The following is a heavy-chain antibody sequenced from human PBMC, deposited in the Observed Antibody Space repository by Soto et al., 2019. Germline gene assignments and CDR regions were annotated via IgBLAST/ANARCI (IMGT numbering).Heavy chain of an antibody. CDR3: ERGLTMVRGVILYDFDI. J-gene: IGHJ3*02. D-gene: IGHD3-10*01. CDR2: INAGNGNT. V-gene: IGHV1-3*01. CDR1: GYTFTSYT. Sequence: ASVKVSCKASGYTFTSYTMHWVRQAPGQRLEWMGWINAGNGNTKYSQKFQGRVTITRDTSASTAYMELSSLRSEDTAVYYCERGLTMVRGVILYDFDIWGQGTMVTVS.